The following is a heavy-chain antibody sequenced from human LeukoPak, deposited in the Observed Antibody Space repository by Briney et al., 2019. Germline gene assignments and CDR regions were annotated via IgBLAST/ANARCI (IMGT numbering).Heavy chain of an antibody. CDR1: GFTFSSYA. V-gene: IGHV3-23*01. Sequence: SGGSLRLSCAASGFTFSSYAMSWVRQAPGKGLGWVSGISGSGGSTYYADSVKGRFTISRDNSKNTLYLQMISLRAEDTAVYYCARDTGWYFDLWGRGTLVTVSS. CDR2: ISGSGGST. J-gene: IGHJ2*01. CDR3: ARDTGWYFDL. D-gene: IGHD5-18*01.